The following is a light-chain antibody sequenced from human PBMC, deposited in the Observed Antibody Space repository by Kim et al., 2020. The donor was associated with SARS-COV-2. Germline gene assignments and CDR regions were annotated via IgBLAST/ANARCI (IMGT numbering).Light chain of an antibody. CDR3: QSADSSGTYEV. J-gene: IGLJ3*02. Sequence: PGQTARITCSGDELPKQYAYWYQQKAGQAPVLVIYKDTERPSGIPERFSGSSSGTTVTLSINGVQAEDEADYYCQSADSSGTYEVFGGGTQLTVL. V-gene: IGLV3-25*03. CDR2: KDT. CDR1: ELPKQY.